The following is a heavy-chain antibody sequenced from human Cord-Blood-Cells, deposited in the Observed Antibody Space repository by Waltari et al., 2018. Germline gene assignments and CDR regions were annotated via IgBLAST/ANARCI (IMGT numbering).Heavy chain of an antibody. V-gene: IGHV1-69*12. Sequence: QVQLVQSGAEVKKPGSSVKVSCKASGGTFSSYAISWVRQAPGQGLGWMGGTIPIFGTANYGQKFQGRGTITADESTSTAYMELSSLRSEDTAVYYCARAFSGRNSNYYYYGMDVWGQGTTVTVSS. J-gene: IGHJ6*02. CDR3: ARAFSGRNSNYYYYGMDV. CDR2: TIPIFGTA. CDR1: GGTFSSYA. D-gene: IGHD3-10*01.